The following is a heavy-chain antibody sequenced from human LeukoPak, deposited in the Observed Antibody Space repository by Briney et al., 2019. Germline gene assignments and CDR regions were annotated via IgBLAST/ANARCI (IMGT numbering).Heavy chain of an antibody. J-gene: IGHJ4*02. Sequence: GASVKVSCKASGGTFSSYGITWVRQAPGQGPEWMGGIIPNSGGTNYAQKFQGRVTMTRDTSISTAYMELSRLRSDDTAVYYCARDHDFWSGYDDPTRAEEVNFDYWGQGTLVTVSS. CDR1: GGTFSSYG. CDR2: IIPNSGGT. D-gene: IGHD3-3*01. V-gene: IGHV1-2*02. CDR3: ARDHDFWSGYDDPTRAEEVNFDY.